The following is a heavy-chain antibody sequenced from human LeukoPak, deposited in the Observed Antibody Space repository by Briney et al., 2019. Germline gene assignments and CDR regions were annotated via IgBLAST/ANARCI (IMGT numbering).Heavy chain of an antibody. J-gene: IGHJ4*02. Sequence: ASVKVSCKASGFTFTSSAMQWVRQARGQRLEWIGWIVVGSGNTNYAQKFQERVTITRDMSTSTAYMELRSLRSDDTAVYYCARGGRYSGSYKDYWGQGTLVTVSS. CDR2: IVVGSGNT. V-gene: IGHV1-58*02. D-gene: IGHD1-26*01. CDR1: GFTFTSSA. CDR3: ARGGRYSGSYKDY.